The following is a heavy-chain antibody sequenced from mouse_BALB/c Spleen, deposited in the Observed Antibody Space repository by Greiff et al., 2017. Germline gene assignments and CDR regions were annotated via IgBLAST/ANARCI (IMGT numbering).Heavy chain of an antibody. CDR1: GFTFSSFG. Sequence: EVQGVESGGGLVQPGGSRKLSCAASGFTFSSFGMHWVRQAPEKGLEWVAYISSGSSTIYYADTVKGRFTISRDNPKNTLFLQMTSLRSEDTAMYYCARKGNRYDDAPHYYAMDYWGQGTSVTVSS. CDR2: ISSGSSTI. V-gene: IGHV5-17*02. D-gene: IGHD2-14*01. CDR3: ARKGNRYDDAPHYYAMDY. J-gene: IGHJ4*01.